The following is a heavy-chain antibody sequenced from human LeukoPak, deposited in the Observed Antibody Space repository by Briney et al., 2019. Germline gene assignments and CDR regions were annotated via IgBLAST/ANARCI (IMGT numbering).Heavy chain of an antibody. J-gene: IGHJ4*02. CDR2: ISYDGSNK. CDR1: GFTFSSYA. V-gene: IGHV3-30-3*01. Sequence: GGSLRLSCAASGFTFSSYAMHWVRQAPGKGLEWVAVISYDGSNKYYADSVKGRFTISRDNSKNTLYLQMNSLGAEDTAVYYCARDDGKYYDFWSGYYTGRGVDYWGQGTLVTVSS. CDR3: ARDDGKYYDFWSGYYTGRGVDY. D-gene: IGHD3-3*01.